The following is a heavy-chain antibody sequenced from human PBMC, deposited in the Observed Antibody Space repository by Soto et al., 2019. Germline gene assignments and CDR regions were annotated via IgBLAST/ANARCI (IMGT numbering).Heavy chain of an antibody. CDR2: IIPIFGTA. CDR1: GGTFSSYA. J-gene: IGHJ6*02. CDR3: ARARYCSGGSCYPGYYYYGMDV. V-gene: IGHV1-69*01. D-gene: IGHD2-15*01. Sequence: QVQLVQSGAEVKKPGSSVNVSCKASGGTFSSYAISWVRQAPGQGLEWMGGIIPIFGTANYAQKFQGRVTITADESTSTAYMELSSLRSEDTAVYYCARARYCSGGSCYPGYYYYGMDVWGQGTTVTVSS.